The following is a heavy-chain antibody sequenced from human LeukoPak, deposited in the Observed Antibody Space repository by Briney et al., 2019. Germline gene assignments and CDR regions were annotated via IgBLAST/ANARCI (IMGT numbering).Heavy chain of an antibody. D-gene: IGHD4-23*01. V-gene: IGHV4-59*01. Sequence: SETLSLPCTLSGGSISSYYWSWIGPPPGKGLEWMGYIYYSGSTNYNPSLKSRVTISVDTSKNQFSLKLSSVTAADTAVYYCARQTTVAYYFDYWGQGTLVTVCS. CDR3: ARQTTVAYYFDY. J-gene: IGHJ4*02. CDR1: GGSISSYY. CDR2: IYYSGST.